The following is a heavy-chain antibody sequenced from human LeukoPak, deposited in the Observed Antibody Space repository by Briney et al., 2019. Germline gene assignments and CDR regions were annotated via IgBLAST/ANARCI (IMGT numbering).Heavy chain of an antibody. Sequence: SETLSLTCTVSGGSISSYYWSWLRQPPGKGLEWIGYIYHSGSTNYTPSLKSRVTISVDTSKNQFSLKLSSVTAADTAVYYCARDPNWVFDLWGRGTLVTVSS. J-gene: IGHJ2*01. D-gene: IGHD1-1*01. CDR3: ARDPNWVFDL. V-gene: IGHV4-59*01. CDR1: GGSISSYY. CDR2: IYHSGST.